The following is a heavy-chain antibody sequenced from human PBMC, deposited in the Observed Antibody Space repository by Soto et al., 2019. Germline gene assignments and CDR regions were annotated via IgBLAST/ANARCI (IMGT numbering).Heavy chain of an antibody. CDR2: IKQDGSEK. Sequence: PGGSLRLSCAVSGFTFSSYWMSWVRQAPGKGLEWVANIKQDGSEKYYVDSVKGRFTISRDNAKNSLYLQMNSLRAEDTAVYYCARLNQDWFDPWGQGTLVTVSS. J-gene: IGHJ5*02. CDR1: GFTFSSYW. V-gene: IGHV3-7*01. D-gene: IGHD2-15*01. CDR3: ARLNQDWFDP.